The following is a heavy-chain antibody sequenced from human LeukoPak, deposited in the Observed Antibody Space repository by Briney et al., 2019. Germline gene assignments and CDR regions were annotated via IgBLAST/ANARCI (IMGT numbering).Heavy chain of an antibody. J-gene: IGHJ1*01. CDR1: GFTFSSYW. D-gene: IGHD2-8*01. Sequence: GGSLRLSCAASGFTFSSYWMHWVRQAPGKGLVWVSSISGSTESTYYADSVKGRFTISRDNSKNTLYLQMNSLRAEDTAVYYCTKDRANDVLEYFQYWGQGTLVTVSS. CDR3: TKDRANDVLEYFQY. CDR2: ISGSTEST. V-gene: IGHV3-23*01.